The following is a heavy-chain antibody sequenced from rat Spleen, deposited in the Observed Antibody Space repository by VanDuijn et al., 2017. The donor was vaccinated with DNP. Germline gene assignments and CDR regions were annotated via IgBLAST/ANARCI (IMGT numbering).Heavy chain of an antibody. CDR3: ARLDYGFDY. CDR1: GFTFSNYG. J-gene: IGHJ2*01. V-gene: IGHV5S13*01. Sequence: EVQLVESGGGLVQPGRSLKLSCAASGFTFSNYGMAWVRQAPTKGREWVASISTGGSTYYPDFVKGRFTISRDNAKNTLYLQMNSLRSEDTATYYCARLDYGFDYWGQGVMVTVST. D-gene: IGHD1-11*01. CDR2: ISTGGST.